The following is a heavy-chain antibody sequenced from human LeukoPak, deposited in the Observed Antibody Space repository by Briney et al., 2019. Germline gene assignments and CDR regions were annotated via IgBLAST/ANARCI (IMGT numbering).Heavy chain of an antibody. J-gene: IGHJ4*02. V-gene: IGHV3-30*02. Sequence: GGSLRLSCAASGFTFSSYGMHWVRQAPGKGLEWVSFIRYDGSNKYYADSVKGRFTISRDNSKNTLHLQMNSLRAEDTAVYYCATIVRVTTSLDYWGQGTLVTVSS. CDR3: ATIVRVTTSLDY. CDR1: GFTFSSYG. CDR2: IRYDGSNK. D-gene: IGHD1-26*01.